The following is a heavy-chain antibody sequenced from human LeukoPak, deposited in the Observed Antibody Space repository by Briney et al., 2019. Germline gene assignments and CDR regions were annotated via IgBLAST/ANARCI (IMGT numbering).Heavy chain of an antibody. CDR2: ISYDGDKK. J-gene: IGHJ4*02. V-gene: IGHV3-30-3*01. Sequence: GGSLRLSCTASGFTFSNYAMHWVRQAPGKGLQWVAIISYDGDKKEYTDSVKGRLTISRDNSRNTLYLQMDSLRSEDTAVYYCARDFFPIVDSTWYEIGYWGQGTLVTVSS. CDR3: ARDFFPIVDSTWYEIGY. D-gene: IGHD2-21*01. CDR1: GFTFSNYA.